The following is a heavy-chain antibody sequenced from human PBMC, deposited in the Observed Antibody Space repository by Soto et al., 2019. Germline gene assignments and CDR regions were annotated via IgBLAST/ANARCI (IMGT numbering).Heavy chain of an antibody. J-gene: IGHJ3*01. CDR3: ARDRLRAVYAFDF. Sequence: SETLSLTCTLSGVSITSGAYYWTWVRQHPGKGLEWIGYIYYNGNTYFSPSLKSRLTISIDTSKNQFSLKLSSVTAADTAMYYCARDRLRAVYAFDFWGQGTMVTVSS. V-gene: IGHV4-31*03. CDR2: IYYNGNT. D-gene: IGHD4-17*01. CDR1: GVSITSGAYY.